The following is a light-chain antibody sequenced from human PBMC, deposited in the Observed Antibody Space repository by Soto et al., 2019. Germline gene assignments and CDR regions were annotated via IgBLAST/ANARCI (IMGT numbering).Light chain of an antibody. Sequence: QSVLTQPPSVSGAPGQRVAISCTGSSSNIGAGYDVHWYEQLPGTAPKVLIYGNSNRPSGVPDRFSGSKSGTSASLAITGLQAEDEADYYCASWDGSLSGHVFGTGTKVTVL. CDR3: ASWDGSLSGHV. CDR2: GNS. CDR1: SSNIGAGYD. V-gene: IGLV1-40*01. J-gene: IGLJ1*01.